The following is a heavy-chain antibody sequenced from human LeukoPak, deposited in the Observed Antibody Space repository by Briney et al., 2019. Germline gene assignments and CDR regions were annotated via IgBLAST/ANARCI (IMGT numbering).Heavy chain of an antibody. Sequence: GGSLRLSCAASGFTFSSYWMHWVRQAPGKGLVWVSRINSDGSSTSYADSVKGRFTISRDNAKNTLYLQMNSLRAEDTAVYYCARDSIFDFWSGYYYFDYWGQGTLVTVSS. CDR3: ARDSIFDFWSGYYYFDY. J-gene: IGHJ4*02. CDR1: GFTFSSYW. V-gene: IGHV3-74*01. D-gene: IGHD3-3*01. CDR2: INSDGSST.